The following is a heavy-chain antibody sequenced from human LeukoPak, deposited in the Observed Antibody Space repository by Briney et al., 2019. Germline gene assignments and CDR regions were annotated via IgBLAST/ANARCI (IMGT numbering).Heavy chain of an antibody. CDR3: ARSPVQCSRSSCFGFHFDY. Sequence: PSETLSLTCTVSGYSISSGYYWGWIRQPPGKGLGWIGSIYHSGGTYYNPSLKSRVTISVDTSKNQFSLKLSSVTAADTAVYSCARSPVQCSRSSCFGFHFDYWGQGTLVIASS. J-gene: IGHJ4*02. CDR1: GYSISSGYY. V-gene: IGHV4-38-2*02. CDR2: IYHSGGT. D-gene: IGHD2-2*01.